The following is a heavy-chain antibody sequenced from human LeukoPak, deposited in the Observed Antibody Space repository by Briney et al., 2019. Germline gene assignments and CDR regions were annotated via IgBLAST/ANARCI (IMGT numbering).Heavy chain of an antibody. Sequence: ASVKVSCKASGYTFTGYYMHWVRQAPGQGLEWMGWINPNSGGTNYAQRFQGRVTMTRDTSISTAYMELSRLRSDDTAVYYCARGGEVVIQPDFDYWGQGTLVTVSS. CDR3: ARGGEVVIQPDFDY. D-gene: IGHD3-22*01. CDR1: GYTFTGYY. J-gene: IGHJ4*02. V-gene: IGHV1-2*02. CDR2: INPNSGGT.